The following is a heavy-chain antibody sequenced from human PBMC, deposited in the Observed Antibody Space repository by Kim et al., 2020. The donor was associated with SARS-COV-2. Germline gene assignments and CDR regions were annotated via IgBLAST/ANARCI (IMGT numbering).Heavy chain of an antibody. Sequence: GGSLRLSCAASGFTVSSNYMSWVRQAPGKGLEWVSVIYSGGSTYYADSVKGRFTISRDNSKNTLYLQMNSLRAEDTAVYYCARDKPSSDYDILTGYPSRYYYYGMDVWGQGTTVTVS. CDR3: ARDKPSSDYDILTGYPSRYYYYGMDV. D-gene: IGHD3-9*01. CDR1: GFTVSSNY. V-gene: IGHV3-53*01. CDR2: IYSGGST. J-gene: IGHJ6*02.